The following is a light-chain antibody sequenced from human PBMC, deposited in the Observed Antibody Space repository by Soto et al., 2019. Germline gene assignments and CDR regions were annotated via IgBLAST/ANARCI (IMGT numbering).Light chain of an antibody. CDR2: DAS. V-gene: IGKV3-11*01. Sequence: EIVLTQSPATLSLSPGERATLSCRASQSVSSYLAWYQQKPGQAPRLLIYDASNRATDIPARFSGSGSGTGFTLTISSLEPEDFAVYYCQQRSNWPLYTFGQGTKLEIK. J-gene: IGKJ2*01. CDR3: QQRSNWPLYT. CDR1: QSVSSY.